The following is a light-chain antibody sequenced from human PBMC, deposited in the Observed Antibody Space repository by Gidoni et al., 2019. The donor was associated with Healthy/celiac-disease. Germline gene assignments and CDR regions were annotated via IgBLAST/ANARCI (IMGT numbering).Light chain of an antibody. J-gene: IGKJ3*01. Sequence: IQMNQSPSTLSASVGDRVTITCRASQSISSWLAWYQQKPGKATKLLIYKASSLESGVPSRFSGSGSGTEFTLTISSLQPDDFATYYCQQYNSYSFTFGPGTKVDIK. CDR3: QQYNSYSFT. CDR1: QSISSW. V-gene: IGKV1-5*03. CDR2: KAS.